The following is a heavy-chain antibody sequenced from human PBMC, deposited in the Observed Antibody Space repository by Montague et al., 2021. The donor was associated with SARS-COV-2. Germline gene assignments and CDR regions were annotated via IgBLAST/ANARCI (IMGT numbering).Heavy chain of an antibody. D-gene: IGHD2-15*01. J-gene: IGHJ4*02. Sequence: ETLSLTCTVSSGSISTYPWSWIRQPAGKALEWIGRIHSNGDTTYNPSLKSRVTMSVDTSKNQFSLKMTSVTAADTAMYYCARGSGHYYSPFDNWGQGNLVTVSS. CDR3: ARGSGHYYSPFDN. V-gene: IGHV4-4*07. CDR2: IHSNGDT. CDR1: SGSISTYP.